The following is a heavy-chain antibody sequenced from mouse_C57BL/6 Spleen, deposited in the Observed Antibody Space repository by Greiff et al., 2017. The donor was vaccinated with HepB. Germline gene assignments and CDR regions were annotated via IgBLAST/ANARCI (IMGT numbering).Heavy chain of an antibody. D-gene: IGHD2-2*01. CDR1: GYTFTDYN. J-gene: IGHJ3*01. V-gene: IGHV1-18*01. CDR3: ARGGVTTAFAY. Sequence: EVQLQESGPELVKPGASVKIPCKASGYTFTDYNMDWVKQSHGKSLEWIGDINPNNGGTIYNQKFKGKATLTVDKSSSTAYMELRSLTSEDTAVYDCARGGVTTAFAYWGQGTLVTVSA. CDR2: INPNNGGT.